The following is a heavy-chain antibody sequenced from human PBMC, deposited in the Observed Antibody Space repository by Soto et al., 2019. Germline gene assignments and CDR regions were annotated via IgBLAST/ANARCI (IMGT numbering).Heavy chain of an antibody. V-gene: IGHV4-59*08. J-gene: IGHJ4*02. Sequence: QVQLQESGPGLVKPSETLSLTCTVSGGSISDYYWSWFRQAPGKGLDWIGYVYYSGSTNYNPSLXSXATISVDTSKNQFSLKLRYVTAADTAVYYCARQAIDWGQGTLVTVSS. CDR3: ARQAID. CDR1: GGSISDYY. CDR2: VYYSGST.